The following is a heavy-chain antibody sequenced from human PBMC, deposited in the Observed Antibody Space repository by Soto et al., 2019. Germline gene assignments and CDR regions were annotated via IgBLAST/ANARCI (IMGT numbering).Heavy chain of an antibody. CDR2: INHSGST. Sequence: SETLSLTCAVYGGSFSGYYWSWIRQPPGKGLEWIGEINHSGSTNYNPSLKSRVTISVDTSKNQFSLKLSSVTAADTAVYYCARFGHCSSTSCYPYYYYGMDVWGQGTTVTVSS. J-gene: IGHJ6*02. D-gene: IGHD2-2*01. V-gene: IGHV4-34*01. CDR1: GGSFSGYY. CDR3: ARFGHCSSTSCYPYYYYGMDV.